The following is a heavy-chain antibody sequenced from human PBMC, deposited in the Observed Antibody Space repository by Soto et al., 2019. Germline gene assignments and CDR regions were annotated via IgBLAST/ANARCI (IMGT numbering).Heavy chain of an antibody. CDR3: AGLNIAVPGIYYYYYGMDV. Sequence: SATLSLTCTVSRRSINSSSYYWGWIRQPPGKGLEWIGSIYYSGSTYYNPSLKSRVTISVDTSKNQFSLKLSSVTAADTAVYYCAGLNIAVPGIYYYYYGMDVWGQGTTVT. CDR2: IYYSGST. CDR1: RRSINSSSYY. V-gene: IGHV4-39*01. D-gene: IGHD6-19*01. J-gene: IGHJ6*02.